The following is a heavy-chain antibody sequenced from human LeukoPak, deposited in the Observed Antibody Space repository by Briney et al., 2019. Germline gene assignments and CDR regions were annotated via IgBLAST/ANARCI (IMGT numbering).Heavy chain of an antibody. CDR1: GGSISSYY. D-gene: IGHD1-7*01. Sequence: PSGTLSLTCAVSGGSISSYYWSWIRQPPGKGLEWIGYIYYSGSTNYNPSLKSRVTISVDTSKNQFSLKLSSVTAADTAVYYCARSNYAYWYFDLWGRGTLVTVSS. V-gene: IGHV4-59*01. CDR3: ARSNYAYWYFDL. J-gene: IGHJ2*01. CDR2: IYYSGST.